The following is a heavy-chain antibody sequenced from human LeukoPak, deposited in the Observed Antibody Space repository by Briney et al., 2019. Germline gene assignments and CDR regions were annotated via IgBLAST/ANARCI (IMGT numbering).Heavy chain of an antibody. CDR3: AKASTLTGYPTNFDY. J-gene: IGHJ4*02. CDR2: ISGSGGST. V-gene: IGHV3-23*01. D-gene: IGHD3-9*01. CDR1: GFIVSSNY. Sequence: GGSLRLSCVASGFIVSSNYMSWVRQAPGKGPEWVSAISGSGGSTYYADSVKGRFTVSRDNSKNTLYLQMNSLRAEDTAVYYCAKASTLTGYPTNFDYWGQGTLVTVSS.